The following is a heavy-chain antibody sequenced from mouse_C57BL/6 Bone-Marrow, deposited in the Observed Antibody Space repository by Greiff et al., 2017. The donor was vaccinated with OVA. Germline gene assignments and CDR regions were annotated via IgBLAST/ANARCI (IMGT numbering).Heavy chain of an antibody. J-gene: IGHJ2*01. CDR2: INPSDGST. CDR1: GYTFTGYD. D-gene: IGHD2-12*01. V-gene: IGHV1-85*01. CDR3: AKEEDRNYIDC. Sequence: VQLQQSGPELVKPGASVKLSCKASGYTFTGYDLNWVKQRPGQGLEWIGGINPSDGSTNYNEKFKGKATLTVDTSSSTAYMELHSLTSEDSAVYFCAKEEDRNYIDCWGQGTTLTVSS.